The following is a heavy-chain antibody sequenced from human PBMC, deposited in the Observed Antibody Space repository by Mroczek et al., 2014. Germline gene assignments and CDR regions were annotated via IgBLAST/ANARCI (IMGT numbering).Heavy chain of an antibody. Sequence: SGPVLVKPTETLTLTCTVSGFSLSNARMGVSWIRQPPGKALEWLAHIFSNDEKSYSTSLKSRLTISKDTSKSQVVLTMTNMDPVDTATYYCARVTYYDYVWGSYRPNYFDYWGQGTLVT. V-gene: IGHV2-26*01. CDR3: ARVTYYDYVWGSYRPNYFDY. D-gene: IGHD3-16*02. J-gene: IGHJ4*02. CDR1: GFSLSNARMG. CDR2: IFSNDEK.